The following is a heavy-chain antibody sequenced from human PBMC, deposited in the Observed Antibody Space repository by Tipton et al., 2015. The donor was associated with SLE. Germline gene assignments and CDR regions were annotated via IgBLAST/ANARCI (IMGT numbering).Heavy chain of an antibody. CDR1: GGSFSGYY. Sequence: TLSLTCAVYGGSFSGYYWSWIRQPPGKGLEWIGEINHSGSTNYNPSLKSRVTISVGTSKNQFSLKLSSVTAADTAVYYCARGIAAFPYYWGQGTLVTVSS. V-gene: IGHV4-34*01. J-gene: IGHJ4*02. CDR2: INHSGST. D-gene: IGHD6-13*01. CDR3: ARGIAAFPYY.